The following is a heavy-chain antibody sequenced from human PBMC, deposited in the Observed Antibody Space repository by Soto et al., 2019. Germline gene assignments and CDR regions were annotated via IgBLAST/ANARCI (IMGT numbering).Heavy chain of an antibody. CDR1: GFTFSSYA. CDR2: ISGSERGT. V-gene: IGHV3-23*01. CDR3: AKADAGFGDRYYFMEV. Sequence: GGSLRLSCAASGFTFSSYAMSCARLAPGQERDSVSSISGSERGTCYSPSVKGCFTSSRANPKHAVSLQMDSRRAEDTALYYCAKADAGFGDRYYFMEVWGKGTKVTVS. J-gene: IGHJ6*03. D-gene: IGHD3-16*01.